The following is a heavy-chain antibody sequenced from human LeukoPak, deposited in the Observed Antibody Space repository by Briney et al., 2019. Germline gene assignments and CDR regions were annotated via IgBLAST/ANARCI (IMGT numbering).Heavy chain of an antibody. D-gene: IGHD6-6*01. J-gene: IGHJ5*02. V-gene: IGHV1-69*05. CDR2: IIPIFGTA. CDR1: GGTFSSYA. Sequence: SVKVSCKASGGTFSSYAISWVRQAPGQGLEWMGRIIPIFGTANYAQKFQGRVTITTDESTSTAYMELSSLRSEDTAVYYCARVKYSSSSSHNWFDPWGQGTLVTVSS. CDR3: ARVKYSSSSSHNWFDP.